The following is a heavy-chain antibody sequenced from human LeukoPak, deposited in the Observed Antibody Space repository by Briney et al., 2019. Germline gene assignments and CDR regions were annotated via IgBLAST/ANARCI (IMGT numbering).Heavy chain of an antibody. J-gene: IGHJ3*02. V-gene: IGHV4-39*01. Sequence: SETLSLTCTVSGGSISSSSFYWDWIRQPPGKGLEWIVTIFYSGSTYYNPSLKSRITISVDTSKNQFPLKLSSVTAADTAVYYCARHSRSGYSDYESAFDIWGQGTMVIVSS. CDR1: GGSISSSSFY. CDR2: IFYSGST. CDR3: ARHSRSGYSDYESAFDI. D-gene: IGHD5-12*01.